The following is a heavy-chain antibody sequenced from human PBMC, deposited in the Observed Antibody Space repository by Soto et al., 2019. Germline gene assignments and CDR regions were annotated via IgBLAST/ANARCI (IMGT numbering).Heavy chain of an antibody. D-gene: IGHD6-6*01. V-gene: IGHV3-9*01. J-gene: IGHJ4*02. Sequence: GGSLRLSCAASGFTFDDYAMHWVRQAPGKGLEWVSGISWNSGSIGYADSVKGRFTISRDNAKKSLYLQGNTLRAEDTALYYCAKDLGYSSSSAGPFDSWGQGTLVTVSS. CDR1: GFTFDDYA. CDR3: AKDLGYSSSSAGPFDS. CDR2: ISWNSGSI.